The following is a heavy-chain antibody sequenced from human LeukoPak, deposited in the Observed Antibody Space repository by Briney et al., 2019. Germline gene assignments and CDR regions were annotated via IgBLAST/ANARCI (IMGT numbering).Heavy chain of an antibody. D-gene: IGHD6-13*01. CDR2: IDWDDAK. CDR3: ARTPIAAAGINYFDY. CDR1: GFSLSTSGMC. Sequence: SGPTLVNPTQTLTLTCTFSGFSLSTSGMCVSWIRQPPGKALEWLARIDWDDAKYYSTSLKTRLTVSRDTSKNQVVLTMTNMDPVDTATYYCARTPIAAAGINYFDYWGQGTLVTVSS. V-gene: IGHV2-70*11. J-gene: IGHJ4*02.